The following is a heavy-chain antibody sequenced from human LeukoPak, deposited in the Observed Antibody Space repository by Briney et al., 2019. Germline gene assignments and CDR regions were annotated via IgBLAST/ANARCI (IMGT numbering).Heavy chain of an antibody. D-gene: IGHD4-11*01. J-gene: IGHJ5*02. CDR1: GYTFTSYD. CDR2: MNTNSGNT. V-gene: IGHV1-8*01. Sequence: ASVKASCKASGYTFTSYDINWVRQATGQGREWMGWMNTNSGNTGYAQKFQGRVTMTRNTSISTAYMELSSLRSEDTAVYYCARGRHAYYSNAYNWFDPWGQGTLVTVSS. CDR3: ARGRHAYYSNAYNWFDP.